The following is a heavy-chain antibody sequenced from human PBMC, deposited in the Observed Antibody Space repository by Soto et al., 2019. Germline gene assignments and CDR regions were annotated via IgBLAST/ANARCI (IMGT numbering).Heavy chain of an antibody. CDR3: ARLGGYVSVGYYYLWDS. J-gene: IGHJ4*02. CDR1: DGSMNIDSSY. CDR2: INHSGST. D-gene: IGHD3-22*01. Sequence: QLQLQESGPGLVKPSETLCLTCGVSDGSMNIDSSYGGWLRRPPGRGLEGIGVINHSGSTYHNLSLKGRVTMSVDASRNQFSLKLTSMTAADTAVYYCARLGGYVSVGYYYLWDSWGQGTLVTVSS. V-gene: IGHV4-39*01.